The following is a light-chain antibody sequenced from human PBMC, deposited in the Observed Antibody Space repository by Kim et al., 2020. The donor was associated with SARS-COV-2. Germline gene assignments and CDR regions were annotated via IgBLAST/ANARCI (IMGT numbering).Light chain of an antibody. J-gene: IGKJ2*01. CDR2: ATS. CDR1: QSVSSDY. Sequence: SPGERSPLSCGARQSVSSDYLAWYQQRPGQTPRLLIHATSSRATGIPDRFSGSGSGTDFTLIIHRLEPEDFGVYYCQLYGGSPRYTFGQGTKLEI. V-gene: IGKV3-20*01. CDR3: QLYGGSPRYT.